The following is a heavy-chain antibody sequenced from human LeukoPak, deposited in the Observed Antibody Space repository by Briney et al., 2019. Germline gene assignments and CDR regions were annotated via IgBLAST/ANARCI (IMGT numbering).Heavy chain of an antibody. D-gene: IGHD3-16*01. V-gene: IGHV4-30-2*01. J-gene: IGHJ3*02. CDR3: ARAASYDGVAFDI. Sequence: SETLSLTCAVSGGSISSGGYSWSWIRQPPGKGLEWIGIIYHSGSTYYNPSLKSRVTISVDRSKNQFSLKLSSVTAADTAVYYCARAASYDGVAFDIWGQGTMVTVSS. CDR1: GGSISSGGYS. CDR2: IYHSGST.